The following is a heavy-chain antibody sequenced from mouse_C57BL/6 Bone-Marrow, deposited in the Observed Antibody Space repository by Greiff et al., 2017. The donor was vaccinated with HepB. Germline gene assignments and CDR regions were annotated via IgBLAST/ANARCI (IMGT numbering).Heavy chain of an antibody. V-gene: IGHV1-54*01. Sequence: QVQLKQSGAELVRPGTSVKVSCKASGYAFTNYLIEWVKQRPGQGLEWIGVINPGSGGTNYNEKFKGKATLTADKSSSTAYMQLSSLTSEDSAVYFCARNYGGYFDVWGTGTTVTVSS. CDR2: INPGSGGT. J-gene: IGHJ1*03. CDR1: GYAFTNYL. CDR3: ARNYGGYFDV. D-gene: IGHD1-1*01.